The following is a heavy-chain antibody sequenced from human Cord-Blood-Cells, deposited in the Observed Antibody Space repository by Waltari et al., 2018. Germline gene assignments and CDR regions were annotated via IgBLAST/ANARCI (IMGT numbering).Heavy chain of an antibody. J-gene: IGHJ4*02. D-gene: IGHD6-13*01. CDR2: ISGSGGST. V-gene: IGHV3-23*01. Sequence: EVQLLESGGGLVQPGGSLRLSCAASGFTFSSYAMSWVRQAPGEGLGGVSAISGSGGSTYYADSVKGRFTISRDNSKNTLYLQMNSLRAEDTAVYYCAKDRSSSWYYFDYWGQGTLVTVSS. CDR3: AKDRSSSWYYFDY. CDR1: GFTFSSYA.